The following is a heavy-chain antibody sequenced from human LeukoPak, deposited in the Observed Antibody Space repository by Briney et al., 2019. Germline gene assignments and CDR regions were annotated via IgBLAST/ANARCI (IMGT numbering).Heavy chain of an antibody. CDR1: GFTFDDYA. V-gene: IGHV3-9*01. J-gene: IGHJ4*02. CDR2: ISWNSGSI. D-gene: IGHD3-22*01. CDR3: ARNFGGGDSSGPYY. Sequence: GGSLRLSCAASGFTFDDYAMHWVRQAPGKGLEWVSGISWNSGSIGYADSVKGRFTISRDNAKNSLYLQVNSLRAEDTALYYCARNFGGGDSSGPYYWGQGTLVTVSS.